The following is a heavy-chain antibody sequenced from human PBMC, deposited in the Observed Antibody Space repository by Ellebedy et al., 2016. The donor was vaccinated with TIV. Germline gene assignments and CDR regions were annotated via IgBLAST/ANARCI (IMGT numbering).Heavy chain of an antibody. Sequence: GESLKISCAASGFTFSSYSMNWVRQAPGKGLEWVSSISSSSSYIYYADSVKGRFTISRDNAKNSLYLQMNSLRAEDTAVYYCASRLRLTGSERDYWGQGTLVTVSS. CDR1: GFTFSSYS. CDR2: ISSSSSYI. D-gene: IGHD5-12*01. J-gene: IGHJ4*02. V-gene: IGHV3-21*01. CDR3: ASRLRLTGSERDY.